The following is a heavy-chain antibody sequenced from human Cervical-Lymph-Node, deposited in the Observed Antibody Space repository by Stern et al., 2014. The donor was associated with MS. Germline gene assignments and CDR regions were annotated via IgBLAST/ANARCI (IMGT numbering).Heavy chain of an antibody. CDR1: GYTFTSYA. CDR3: ARDLAAVAGLDY. V-gene: IGHV1-3*01. D-gene: IGHD6-19*01. J-gene: IGHJ4*02. CDR2: INAGNGNT. Sequence: QVQLVQSGAEVKKPGASVKVSCKASGYTFTSYAMHWVRQDPGQRLEWMGWINAGNGNTKYSQKFQGRVTITRDTSASTAYMELSSLRSEDTAVYYCARDLAAVAGLDYWGQGTLVTVSS.